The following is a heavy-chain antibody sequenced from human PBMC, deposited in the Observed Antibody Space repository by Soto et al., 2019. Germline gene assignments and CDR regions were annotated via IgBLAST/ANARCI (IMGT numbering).Heavy chain of an antibody. V-gene: IGHV4-30-2*01. CDR3: ARGREFDY. J-gene: IGHJ4*02. Sequence: SETLSLTCAVSGGSLTSGTYSWNWIRQPPGKGLEWIGYISPSGTTYYNPSLKSRVSISIDVSKNQFSLNLRSLTAADTAVYYCARGREFDYWGQGTLVTVSS. CDR1: GGSLTSGTYS. CDR2: ISPSGTT.